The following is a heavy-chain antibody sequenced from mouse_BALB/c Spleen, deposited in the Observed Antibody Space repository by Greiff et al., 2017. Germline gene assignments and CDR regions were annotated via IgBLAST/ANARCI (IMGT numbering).Heavy chain of an antibody. CDR2: INPSSGYT. J-gene: IGHJ4*01. CDR3: ARSTSYYAMDY. Sequence: QVQLQQSAAELARPGASVKMSCKASGYTFTSYTMHWVKQRPGQGLEWIGYINPSSGYTEYNQKFKDKTTLTADKSSSTAYMQLSSLTSEDSAVYYCARSTSYYAMDYWGQGTSVTVSS. V-gene: IGHV1-4*02. CDR1: GYTFTSYT.